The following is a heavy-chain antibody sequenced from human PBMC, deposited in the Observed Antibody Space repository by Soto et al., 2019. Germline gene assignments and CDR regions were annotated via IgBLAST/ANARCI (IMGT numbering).Heavy chain of an antibody. V-gene: IGHV3-30*18. J-gene: IGHJ6*02. D-gene: IGHD3-10*01. CDR3: AKEILWFGEEGGMDV. CDR2: ISYDGSNK. CDR1: GFTFSSYG. Sequence: PGGSLRLSCAASGFTFSSYGMHWVRQAPGKGLEWVAVISYDGSNKYYADSVKGRFTISRDNSKNTLYLQMNSLRAEDTAVYYRAKEILWFGEEGGMDVWGQGTTVTVSS.